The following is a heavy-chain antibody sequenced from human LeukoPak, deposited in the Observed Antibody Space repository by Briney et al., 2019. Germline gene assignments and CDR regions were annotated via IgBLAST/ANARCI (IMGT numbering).Heavy chain of an antibody. CDR3: ARDHDMVRGVIIRYNWFDP. Sequence: SVKVSCKASRYTFTRYGISWVRQAPGQGLEGMGWISAYNGNTNYAQKLQGRVTMTTDTSTSTAYMELRSLRYDDTAVYYCARDHDMVRGVIIRYNWFDPWGQGTLVTASS. J-gene: IGHJ5*02. CDR2: ISAYNGNT. D-gene: IGHD3-10*01. CDR1: RYTFTRYG. V-gene: IGHV1-18*04.